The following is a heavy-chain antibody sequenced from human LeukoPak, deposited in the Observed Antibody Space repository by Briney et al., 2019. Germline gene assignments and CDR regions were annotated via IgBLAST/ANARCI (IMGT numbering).Heavy chain of an antibody. D-gene: IGHD1-26*01. CDR2: TYYRSKLYS. V-gene: IGHV6-1*01. Sequence: SQTLSLTRALCGDIVSSNDAAWNWSRQSPSRGLEWLGRTYYRSKLYSDYAGSLKDRSAINTETSKHEYSLQLTSVTPEDTAVYYCARSPSGSYPDNWGQGTLVTVSS. CDR3: ARSPSGSYPDN. CDR1: GDIVSSNDAA. J-gene: IGHJ4*02.